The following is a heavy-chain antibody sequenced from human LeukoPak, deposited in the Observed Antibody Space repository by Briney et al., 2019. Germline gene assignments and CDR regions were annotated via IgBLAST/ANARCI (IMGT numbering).Heavy chain of an antibody. D-gene: IGHD4-17*01. CDR3: ATSFTTVTTEYFDY. CDR1: GYTLTELS. CDR2: FDPEDGET. V-gene: IGHV1-24*01. Sequence: ASVKASCKVSGYTLTELSMHWVRQAPGKGLEWMGGFDPEDGETIYAQKFQGRVTMTEDTSTDTAYMELSSLRSGDTAVYYCATSFTTVTTEYFDYWGQGTLVTVSS. J-gene: IGHJ4*02.